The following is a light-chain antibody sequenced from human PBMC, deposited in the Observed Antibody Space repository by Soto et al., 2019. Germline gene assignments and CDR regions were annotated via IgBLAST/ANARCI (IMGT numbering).Light chain of an antibody. V-gene: IGLV2-14*03. Sequence: QSVLTQPASVSGSPGQSISISCTGTSSDVGAYNYISWYQQHPGKAPKLIIYDVSNRPSGVSSRFSGSKSGNTASLTISGLQAGDGADYYCSTYTITSPYVFGTGTKVTVL. CDR1: SSDVGAYNY. CDR2: DVS. J-gene: IGLJ1*01. CDR3: STYTITSPYV.